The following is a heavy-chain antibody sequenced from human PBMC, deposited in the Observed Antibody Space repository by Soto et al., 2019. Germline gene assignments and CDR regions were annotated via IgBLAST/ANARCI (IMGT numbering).Heavy chain of an antibody. Sequence: EVQLVESGGGLVQPGGSLRLSCAASGFTFCSYWMTWVRQAPGKGLEWVANIKQDGSEKYYVDSVKGRFTISRDNAKNSLYLQMNSLRAEDTAVYYCATHPYSSGWYCWGQGTLVTVSS. CDR3: ATHPYSSGWYC. D-gene: IGHD6-13*01. CDR1: GFTFCSYW. V-gene: IGHV3-7*02. CDR2: IKQDGSEK. J-gene: IGHJ4*02.